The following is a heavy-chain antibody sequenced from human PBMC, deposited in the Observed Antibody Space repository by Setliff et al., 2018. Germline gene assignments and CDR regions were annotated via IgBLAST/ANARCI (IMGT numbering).Heavy chain of an antibody. CDR3: AREVVGAPSAFDI. Sequence: PGGSLRLSCAASGFTFSSYSMNWVRQAPGKGLEWVSSISSSSSYIYYADSVKGRFTISRDNARDSLFLQMNTLRAEDTAVYYCAREVVGAPSAFDIWGQGTMVTVSS. D-gene: IGHD1-26*01. CDR1: GFTFSSYS. V-gene: IGHV3-21*01. CDR2: ISSSSSYI. J-gene: IGHJ3*02.